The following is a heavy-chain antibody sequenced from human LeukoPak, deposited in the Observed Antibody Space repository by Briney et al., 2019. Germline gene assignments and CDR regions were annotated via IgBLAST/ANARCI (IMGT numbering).Heavy chain of an antibody. Sequence: GESLKISCKGSGYSFTSYWIGWVRQMPGKGLEWMGSIYPGDSDTRYSPSFQGQVTISGDKSINTAYVQWSSLKASDTAMYYCARPSGSYFLDYWGQGTLVTVSS. D-gene: IGHD1-26*01. CDR1: GYSFTSYW. CDR3: ARPSGSYFLDY. V-gene: IGHV5-51*01. CDR2: IYPGDSDT. J-gene: IGHJ4*02.